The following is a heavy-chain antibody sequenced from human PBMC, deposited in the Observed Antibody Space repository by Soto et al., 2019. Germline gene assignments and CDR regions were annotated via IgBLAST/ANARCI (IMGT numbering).Heavy chain of an antibody. CDR1: GGTFSSYA. J-gene: IGHJ6*02. Sequence: GASVKVSCKASGGTFSSYAISWVRQAPGQGLEWMGGIIPIFGTANYAQKFQGRVTITADESTSTAYMELSSLRSEDTAVYYCARESIAARRGIYYYYGMDVWGQGTTVTVSS. V-gene: IGHV1-69*13. D-gene: IGHD6-6*01. CDR3: ARESIAARRGIYYYYGMDV. CDR2: IIPIFGTA.